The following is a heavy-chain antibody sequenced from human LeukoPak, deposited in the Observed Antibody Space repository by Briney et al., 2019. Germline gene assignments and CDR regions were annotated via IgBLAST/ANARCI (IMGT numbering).Heavy chain of an antibody. CDR2: IYPGDSDT. CDR1: GYSFTSYW. V-gene: IGHV5-51*01. Sequence: GASLQISCKCSGYSFTSYWIGWVRQLPGKGLEWMGIIYPGDSDTSYSPSFQGQVTISADKSISTAYLQWSSLKASDTAMYYCARQGCSGGSCYFSWFDHWGQGTLVTVSS. CDR3: ARQGCSGGSCYFSWFDH. J-gene: IGHJ5*02. D-gene: IGHD2-15*01.